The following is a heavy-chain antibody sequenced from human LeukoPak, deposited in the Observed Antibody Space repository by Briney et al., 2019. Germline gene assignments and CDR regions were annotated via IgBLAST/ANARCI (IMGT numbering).Heavy chain of an antibody. CDR2: IYYSGST. D-gene: IGHD2-2*01. CDR3: ASQSPRYCSSTSCGGY. J-gene: IGHJ4*02. V-gene: IGHV4-39*01. Sequence: PSETLSLTCSVSGGSISSSSYYWGWIRQPPGKGLEWIGSIYYSGSTYYNPSLKSRVTISVDTSKNQFSLKLSSMTAADTAVYYCASQSPRYCSSTSCGGYWGQGTLVTVSS. CDR1: GGSISSSSYY.